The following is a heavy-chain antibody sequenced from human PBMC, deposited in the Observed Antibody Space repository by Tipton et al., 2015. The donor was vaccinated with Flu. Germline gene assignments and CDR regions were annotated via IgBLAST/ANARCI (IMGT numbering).Heavy chain of an antibody. D-gene: IGHD3-16*01. CDR1: GFPFWSYW. CDR3: ARGFIRLCDY. V-gene: IGHV3-48*03. Sequence: SLRLSCAASGFPFWSYWMTWVRQAPGKGLEWVSYIRSSGTTRYYADSVKGRFTISRDNAKNSLYLQMNGLRAEDTAVYYCARGFIRLCDYWGQGTLVTVSS. CDR2: IRSSGTTR. J-gene: IGHJ4*02.